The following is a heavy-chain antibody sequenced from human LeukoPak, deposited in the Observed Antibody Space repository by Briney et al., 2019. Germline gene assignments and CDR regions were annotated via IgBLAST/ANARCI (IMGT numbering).Heavy chain of an antibody. CDR2: INHSGST. D-gene: IGHD6-19*01. J-gene: IGHJ3*02. V-gene: IGHV4-34*01. CDR3: ARGSSGWYLRAFDI. Sequence: SETLSLTCAVYGGSFSGYYWSWIRQPPGKGLEWIGEINHSGSTNYNPSLKSRVTISVDTSKNQFSLKLSSVTAADTAVYYCARGSSGWYLRAFDIWGQGTMVTVSS. CDR1: GGSFSGYY.